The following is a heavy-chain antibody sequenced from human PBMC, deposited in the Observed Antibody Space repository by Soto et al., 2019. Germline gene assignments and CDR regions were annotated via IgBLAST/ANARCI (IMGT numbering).Heavy chain of an antibody. Sequence: GGSLRLSCAASGFTFSSDAMSWVRQAPGKGLEWVSAISGSGGSTYYADSVKGRFTISRDNSKNTLYLQMNSLRAEDTAVYYCAKVRHSSSYFDYWGQGTLVTVSS. CDR1: GFTFSSDA. V-gene: IGHV3-23*01. J-gene: IGHJ4*02. CDR3: AKVRHSSSYFDY. CDR2: ISGSGGST. D-gene: IGHD6-6*01.